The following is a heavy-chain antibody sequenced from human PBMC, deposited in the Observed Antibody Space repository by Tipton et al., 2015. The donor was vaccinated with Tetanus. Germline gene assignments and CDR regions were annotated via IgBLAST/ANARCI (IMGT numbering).Heavy chain of an antibody. V-gene: IGHV4-59*01. CDR1: GGSISGSY. CDR2: VYYNGNT. CDR3: AREVPAAGHFDS. J-gene: IGHJ4*02. D-gene: IGHD2-2*01. Sequence: TLSLTCTVSGGSISGSYWNWIRQPPGKGLEWIGYVYYNGNTHYNLARKSRVTISVDTSKNQFSLKLSSVTAADTAIYYCAREVPAAGHFDSRGQGTLVTVSS.